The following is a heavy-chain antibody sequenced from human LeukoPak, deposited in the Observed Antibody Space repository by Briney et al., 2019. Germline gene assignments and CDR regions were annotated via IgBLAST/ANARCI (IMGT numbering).Heavy chain of an antibody. Sequence: GGSLRLSCAASGFIFSNYGMHWVRQAPGKGLEWVAYTRNDGGNKYYADSVKGRFTLSRDNSKNTVDLQMNSLRAEDTAVYYCTSTLHSYCGGDCLGYWGQGTLVTVSS. CDR2: TRNDGGNK. D-gene: IGHD2-21*02. CDR3: TSTLHSYCGGDCLGY. CDR1: GFIFSNYG. J-gene: IGHJ4*02. V-gene: IGHV3-30*02.